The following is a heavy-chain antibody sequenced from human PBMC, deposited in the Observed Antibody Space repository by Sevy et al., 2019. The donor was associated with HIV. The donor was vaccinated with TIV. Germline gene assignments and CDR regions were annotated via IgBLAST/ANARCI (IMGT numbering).Heavy chain of an antibody. CDR3: AKDHYDYRTGYYVYYGMDV. D-gene: IGHD3-3*01. CDR1: GFRFSDYG. V-gene: IGHV3-30*02. J-gene: IGHJ6*02. CDR2: IRFDGSMK. Sequence: GGSLRLSCAASGFRFSDYGMHWVRQAPGKGLEWVSLIRFDGSMKYIADSVKGRFTISRDKVKDTLYLQMNSLRPEDTAVYYCAKDHYDYRTGYYVYYGMDVWGQGTTVTVSS.